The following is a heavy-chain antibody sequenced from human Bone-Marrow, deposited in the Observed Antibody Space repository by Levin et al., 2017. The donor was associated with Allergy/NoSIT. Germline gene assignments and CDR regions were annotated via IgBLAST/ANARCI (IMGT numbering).Heavy chain of an antibody. CDR3: ARGTYCSGGSCYSHGLDV. J-gene: IGHJ6*02. V-gene: IGHV4-4*07. Sequence: SQTLSLTCTVSGGSISSNYWSWIRPPAGKGLEWIGRIYTSGSTNYNPSLKSRVTMSVDTSKNQFSLKLRSVTAADTAVYYCARGTYCSGGSCYSHGLDVWGQGTTVTVSS. CDR2: IYTSGST. CDR1: GGSISSNY. D-gene: IGHD2-15*01.